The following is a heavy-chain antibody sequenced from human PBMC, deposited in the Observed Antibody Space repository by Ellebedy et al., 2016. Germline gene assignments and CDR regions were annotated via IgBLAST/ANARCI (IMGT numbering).Heavy chain of an antibody. CDR3: ARLYGGVTVFDS. D-gene: IGHD4-23*01. CDR1: GFTLSSYW. J-gene: IGHJ4*02. CDR2: IQEDGSDK. V-gene: IGHV3-7*03. Sequence: GGSLRLSXAASGFTLSSYWMSWVRQAPGKGLEWVASIQEDGSDKKFVDSAKGRCAISRDNAENSLYLQMNSLRAEDTAVYYCARLYGGVTVFDSWGRGTLVTVSS.